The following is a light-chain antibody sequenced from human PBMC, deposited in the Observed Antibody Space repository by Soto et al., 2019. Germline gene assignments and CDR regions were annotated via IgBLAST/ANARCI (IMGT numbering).Light chain of an antibody. Sequence: EIGVTQSPGTLSLSPGERATLSCRASQRVRSNYLAWYQQKPGQAPRFLIYDASSRATGIPDRFSGSGSGTDFTLTISRLEPEDFAVYYCQQYGSSPLTFGGGTKVEIK. CDR3: QQYGSSPLT. J-gene: IGKJ4*01. CDR2: DAS. CDR1: QRVRSNY. V-gene: IGKV3-20*01.